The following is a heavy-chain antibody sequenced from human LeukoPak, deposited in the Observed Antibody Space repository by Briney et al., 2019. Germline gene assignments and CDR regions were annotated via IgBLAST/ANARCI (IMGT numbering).Heavy chain of an antibody. J-gene: IGHJ4*02. Sequence: GESLKISGKGSGYSFTSYWIGWVRQMPGKGLEWMGIIYPGDSDTRYSPSFQGQVTISADKSISTAYLQWSSLKASDTAIYYCARGVGCSSTSCYRIDYWGQGTLVTVSS. CDR1: GYSFTSYW. D-gene: IGHD2-2*01. CDR2: IYPGDSDT. V-gene: IGHV5-51*01. CDR3: ARGVGCSSTSCYRIDY.